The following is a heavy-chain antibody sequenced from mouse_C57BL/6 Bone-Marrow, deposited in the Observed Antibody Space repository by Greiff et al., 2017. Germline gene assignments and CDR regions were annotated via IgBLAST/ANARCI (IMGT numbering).Heavy chain of an antibody. CDR3: ASLYGSGLYYAMDY. Sequence: EVQLKESGAELVKPGASVKLSCTASGFNIKDYYMHWVKQRTEQGLEWIGRIDPEDGETKYAPKFQGKATITADTSSNTAYLQLSSLTSEDTAVYYCASLYGSGLYYAMDYWGQGTSVTVSS. D-gene: IGHD1-1*01. CDR1: GFNIKDYY. CDR2: IDPEDGET. V-gene: IGHV14-2*01. J-gene: IGHJ4*01.